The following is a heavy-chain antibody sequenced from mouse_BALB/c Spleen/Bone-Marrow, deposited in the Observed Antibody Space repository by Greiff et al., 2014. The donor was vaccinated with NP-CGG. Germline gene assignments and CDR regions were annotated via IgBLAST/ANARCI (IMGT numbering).Heavy chain of an antibody. CDR3: TRVITTGSAWFAY. Sequence: EVQLQQSGTVLARPGASVKMSCKASGYTFTSYWMHWVKQRPGQGLEWIGTIYPGSSDTSYNQKFKGNAKLTAVTSTSTAYMELSSLTNEDSAVYYCTRVITTGSAWFAYWGQGTLVTVS. CDR2: IYPGSSDT. D-gene: IGHD2-4*01. V-gene: IGHV1-5*01. CDR1: GYTFTSYW. J-gene: IGHJ3*01.